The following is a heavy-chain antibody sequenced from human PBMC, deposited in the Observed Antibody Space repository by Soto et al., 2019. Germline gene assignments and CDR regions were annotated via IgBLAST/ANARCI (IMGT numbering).Heavy chain of an antibody. V-gene: IGHV1-18*04. Sequence: GASVKVSCKASGYTLTNYGVTWVRQAPGQGLEWLGRVTPYKADTNSAQNLQGRVTMATDTSTNTAYLELRSLRSDDTAVYFCATDGPSNSGNLYAFDIWGQGTIGTV. J-gene: IGHJ3*02. D-gene: IGHD5-12*01. CDR2: VTPYKADT. CDR3: ATDGPSNSGNLYAFDI. CDR1: GYTLTNYG.